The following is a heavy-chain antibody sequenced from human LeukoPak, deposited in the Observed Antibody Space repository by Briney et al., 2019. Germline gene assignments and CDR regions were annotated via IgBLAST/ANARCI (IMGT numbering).Heavy chain of an antibody. D-gene: IGHD3-9*01. J-gene: IGHJ3*02. CDR3: ARRKSQDYDILTGLEYDAFDI. CDR2: INPNSGGT. V-gene: IGHV1-18*01. CDR1: GYTFTSYA. Sequence: ASVKVSCKASGYTFTSYAMNWVRQAPGQGLEWMGWINPNSGGTNYAQKLQGRVTMTTDTSTSTAYMELRSLRSDDTAVYYCARRKSQDYDILTGLEYDAFDIWGQGTMVTVSS.